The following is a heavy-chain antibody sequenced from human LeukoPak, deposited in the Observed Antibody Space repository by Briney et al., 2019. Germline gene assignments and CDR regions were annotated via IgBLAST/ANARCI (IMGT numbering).Heavy chain of an antibody. J-gene: IGHJ6*04. Sequence: GRSLRLSCAASGFTFSSYAMHWVRQAPGKGLEWVAVISYDGSNKYYADSVKGRFTISRDNSKNTLYLQMNSLRAGDTAVYYCARDPGGYDPVGSYGMDVWGKGTTVTVSS. CDR3: ARDPGGYDPVGSYGMDV. CDR1: GFTFSSYA. V-gene: IGHV3-30*04. CDR2: ISYDGSNK. D-gene: IGHD5-12*01.